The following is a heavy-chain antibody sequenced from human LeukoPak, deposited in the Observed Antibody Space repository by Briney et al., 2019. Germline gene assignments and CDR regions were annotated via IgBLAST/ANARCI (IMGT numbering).Heavy chain of an antibody. CDR2: ISNNDGTT. J-gene: IGHJ4*02. V-gene: IGHV3-23*01. D-gene: IGHD1-1*01. CDR1: EFTFSSYA. Sequence: GRSLRLSCAASEFTFSSYAMSWVRQAPGKGLEWVSTISNNDGTTYYADSVKGRFTISRDNSKNTLYLQMNSLTGEDTAIYYCAKATGTLGNWGQGTLVTVSS. CDR3: AKATGTLGN.